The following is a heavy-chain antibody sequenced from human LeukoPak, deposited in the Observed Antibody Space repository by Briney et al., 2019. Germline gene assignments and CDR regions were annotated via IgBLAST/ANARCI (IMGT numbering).Heavy chain of an antibody. CDR3: ARDSYGWHDRWDY. Sequence: GGSLRLSCEASGFTFRSHWMSWVRQAPGKGLEWVSFIGTTSRYIYYADSVKGRFTISRDNAKNSVDLQVSSLRAEDTAVYYCARDSYGWHDRWDYWGQGTLVTVSS. D-gene: IGHD1-1*01. V-gene: IGHV3-21*01. J-gene: IGHJ4*02. CDR1: GFTFRSHW. CDR2: IGTTSRYI.